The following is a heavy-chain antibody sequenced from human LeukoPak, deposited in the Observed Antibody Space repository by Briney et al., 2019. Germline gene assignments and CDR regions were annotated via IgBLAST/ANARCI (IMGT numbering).Heavy chain of an antibody. V-gene: IGHV3-30*18. D-gene: IGHD3-22*01. CDR1: GFTFSSYG. CDR2: ISYDGSNK. J-gene: IGHJ4*02. CDR3: AKDSSGYLFDY. Sequence: GGSLRLSCAASGFTFSSYGMHWVRQAPGKGLEWVAVISYDGSNKYYADSVKGRFTISRDNSKNTLYLQMNSLRAEDTAVYYCAKDSSGYLFDYWGQGTLVTVSS.